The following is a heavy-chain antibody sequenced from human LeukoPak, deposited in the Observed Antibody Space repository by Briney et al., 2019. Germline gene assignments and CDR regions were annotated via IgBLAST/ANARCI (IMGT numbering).Heavy chain of an antibody. Sequence: PGGSLRLSCAASGITFSSYGMSWVRQAPGKGLEWVSSISSTGGTTYYADSVKGRFTISRDNSKNTLSLELNSLRAEDTAIYYCPRGYTFGNFDYWGQGALVTVSS. CDR3: PRGYTFGNFDY. J-gene: IGHJ4*02. D-gene: IGHD5-18*01. CDR1: GITFSSYG. CDR2: ISSTGGTT. V-gene: IGHV3-23*01.